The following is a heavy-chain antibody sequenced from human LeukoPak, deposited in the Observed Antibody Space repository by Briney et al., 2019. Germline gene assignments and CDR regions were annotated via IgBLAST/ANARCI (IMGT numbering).Heavy chain of an antibody. Sequence: GGSLRLSCAASGFTFSDYGIHWVRQAPGKGLEWVAVISYDGSNKYYADSVKGRFTIFRDNSKSTLYLQMNSLRAEDTAVYYCARDYARDTAMVWGQGTLVTVSS. D-gene: IGHD5-18*01. J-gene: IGHJ4*02. CDR3: ARDYARDTAMV. CDR1: GFTFSDYG. V-gene: IGHV3-30*03. CDR2: ISYDGSNK.